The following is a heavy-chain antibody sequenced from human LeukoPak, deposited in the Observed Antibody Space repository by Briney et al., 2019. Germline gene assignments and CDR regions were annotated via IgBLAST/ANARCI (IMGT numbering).Heavy chain of an antibody. CDR2: IKQDGSQR. CDR1: GFTFSDYW. D-gene: IGHD6-6*01. V-gene: IGHV3-7*01. J-gene: IGHJ4*02. Sequence: QPGGSLRLSCTASGFTFSDYWMTWVRQAPGKGPEGVANIKQDGSQRYYVDSVRGRFTTSRDNAKNSLFLQLNGLRAEDTAVYYCARRGGSSSRRSPIDYWGQGPLATVPS. CDR3: ARRGGSSSRRSPIDY.